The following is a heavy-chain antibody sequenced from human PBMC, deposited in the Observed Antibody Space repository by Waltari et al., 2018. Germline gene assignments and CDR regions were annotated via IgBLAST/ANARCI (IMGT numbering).Heavy chain of an antibody. J-gene: IGHJ4*02. CDR1: W. V-gene: IGHV3-7*01. CDR2: MRPDGSQK. CDR3: ARDVDY. Sequence: WMSWFRQAPGKGLEGVANMRPDGSQKYYVDSVKGRFTISRDNAKNSLYLQMNSLRVEDTAVYYCARDVDYWGQGTLVTVSS.